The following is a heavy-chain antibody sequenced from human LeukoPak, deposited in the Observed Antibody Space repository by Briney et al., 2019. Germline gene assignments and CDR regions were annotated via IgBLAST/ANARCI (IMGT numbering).Heavy chain of an antibody. V-gene: IGHV3-48*03. CDR3: ARDVIEYSSSVIDY. Sequence: GGSLSLSCAASGFTFSSYEMNWVRQAPGKGLEWVSYISSSGSTIYYADSVKGRFTISRDNAKNSLYLQMNSLRAEDTAVYYCARDVIEYSSSVIDYWGQGTLVTVSS. J-gene: IGHJ4*02. D-gene: IGHD6-6*01. CDR1: GFTFSSYE. CDR2: ISSSGSTI.